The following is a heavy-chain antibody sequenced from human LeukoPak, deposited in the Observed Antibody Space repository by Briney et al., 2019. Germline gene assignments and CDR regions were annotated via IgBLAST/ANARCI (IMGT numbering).Heavy chain of an antibody. V-gene: IGHV3-64D*06. J-gene: IGHJ4*02. D-gene: IGHD6-6*01. CDR3: VKDRSIAAPNNDFFDS. CDR1: GFTFNKFY. Sequence: GGSLRLSYSASGFTFNKFYLHWVRQAPGKGLEFVSHISSNGATTYYADSVKGRFTISRDNYTLYLQMSSLRADDTAVYYCVKDRSIAAPNNDFFDSWGQGALVTVSP. CDR2: ISSNGATT.